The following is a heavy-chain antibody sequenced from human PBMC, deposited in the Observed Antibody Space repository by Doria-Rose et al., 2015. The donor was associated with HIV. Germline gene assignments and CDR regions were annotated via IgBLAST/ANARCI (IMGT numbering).Heavy chain of an antibody. CDR2: ISCDSGAN. Sequence: VQLQESGGGLVQPGRSLRLSCVGSGFSFESYAMHWVRLAPGKGLEWVAGISCDSGANGNADSVKGRFTISRDNAKKSVYLEMRSLRPEDTAFYYCAKAPIIGPKYYFYMDVWGKGSSVTVSS. V-gene: IGHV3-9*01. CDR1: GFSFESYA. J-gene: IGHJ6*03. D-gene: IGHD3-3*01. CDR3: AKAPIIGPKYYFYMDV.